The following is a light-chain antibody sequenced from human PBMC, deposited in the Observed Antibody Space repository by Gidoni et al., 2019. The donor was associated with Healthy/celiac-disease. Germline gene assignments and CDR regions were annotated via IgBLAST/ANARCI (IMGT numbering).Light chain of an antibody. Sequence: IQMTQSPSSLSASVGDRVTITCRASQSISSYLNWYQQKPGKAPKLLIYAASSLQSGVPSRFSGSGSGTDFTLTISSLQPEDFANYYCQQSYSFGQGTKVEIK. V-gene: IGKV1-39*01. CDR2: AAS. J-gene: IGKJ1*01. CDR1: QSISSY. CDR3: QQSYS.